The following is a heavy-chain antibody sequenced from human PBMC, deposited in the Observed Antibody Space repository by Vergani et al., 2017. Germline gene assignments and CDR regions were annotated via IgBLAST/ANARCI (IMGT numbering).Heavy chain of an antibody. CDR2: IIPILGIA. CDR1: GGTFSSYA. D-gene: IGHD6-19*01. V-gene: IGHV1-69*04. Sequence: QVQLVQSGAEVKKPGSSVKVSCKASGGTFSSYAISWVRQAPGQGLEWMGRIIPILGIANYAQKFQGRVPITADKSTSTAYMELSSLRSEDTAVYYCARGSRAGTSSYYYYGMDVWGQGTTVTVSS. CDR3: ARGSRAGTSSYYYYGMDV. J-gene: IGHJ6*02.